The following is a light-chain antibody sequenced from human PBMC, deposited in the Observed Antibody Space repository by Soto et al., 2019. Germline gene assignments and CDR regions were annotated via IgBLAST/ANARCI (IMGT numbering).Light chain of an antibody. Sequence: EIVMTQSPLSLSVTPGESASISCRSSQSLLHSNGNSYFDWYLQKPGQSPQLLIYLASNRAPGVPDRFSGSGSGTDFTLKISRVEAEDVGLYYCMHARQTPLTFGQGTRLEIK. CDR3: MHARQTPLT. J-gene: IGKJ5*01. V-gene: IGKV2-28*01. CDR2: LAS. CDR1: QSLLHSNGNSY.